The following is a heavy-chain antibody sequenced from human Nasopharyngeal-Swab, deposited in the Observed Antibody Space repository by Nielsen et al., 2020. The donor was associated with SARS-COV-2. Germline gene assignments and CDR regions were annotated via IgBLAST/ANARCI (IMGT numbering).Heavy chain of an antibody. CDR3: ARDASVLLSEYYFDY. Sequence: ASVKVSCKASGGTFSSYAISWVRQAPGQGLEWMGWISAYNGNTNYAQKLQGRVTMTTDTSTSTAYMGLRSLRSDDTAVYYCARDASVLLSEYYFDYWGQGTLVTVSS. J-gene: IGHJ4*02. CDR1: GGTFSSYA. V-gene: IGHV1-18*01. D-gene: IGHD3-10*01. CDR2: ISAYNGNT.